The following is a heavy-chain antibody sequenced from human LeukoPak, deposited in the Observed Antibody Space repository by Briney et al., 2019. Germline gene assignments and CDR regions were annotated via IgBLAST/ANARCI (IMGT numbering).Heavy chain of an antibody. CDR1: GFTFSSYA. CDR3: ARGADIEVVPADY. J-gene: IGHJ4*02. D-gene: IGHD2-2*01. V-gene: IGHV3-30*04. CDR2: ISYDGSNK. Sequence: GGSLRLSCAASGFTFSSYAMHWVRRAPGKGLEWVAVISYDGSNKYYADSVKGRFTISRDNSKNTLYLQMNSLRAEDTAVYYCARGADIEVVPADYWGQGTLVTVSS.